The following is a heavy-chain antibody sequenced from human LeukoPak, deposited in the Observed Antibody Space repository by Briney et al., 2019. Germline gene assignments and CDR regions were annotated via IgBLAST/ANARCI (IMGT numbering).Heavy chain of an antibody. D-gene: IGHD3-22*01. CDR1: GFTFSSLA. CDR3: ARNYYDSSAYYYFDY. CDR2: IYSGGGT. Sequence: GGSLRLSCTASGFTFSSLAMTWVRQAPGKGLEWVSLIYSGGGTYYADSVKGRFTISRDNSKNTLYLQMNSLRAEDTAVYYCARNYYDSSAYYYFDYWGQGTLVTVSS. V-gene: IGHV3-66*01. J-gene: IGHJ4*02.